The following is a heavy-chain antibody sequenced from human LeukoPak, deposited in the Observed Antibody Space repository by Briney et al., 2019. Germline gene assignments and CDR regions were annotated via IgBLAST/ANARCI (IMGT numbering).Heavy chain of an antibody. CDR1: GGSFSGYY. CDR2: INHSGST. Sequence: SETLSLTCAVYGGSFSGYYWSWIRQPPGKGLEWIGEINHSGSTNYNPSLKSRVTISVDTSKKQFSLKLSSVTAADTAVYYCARVGIGQQLDYYYYYGMDVWGQGTTVTVSS. D-gene: IGHD6-13*01. J-gene: IGHJ6*02. CDR3: ARVGIGQQLDYYYYYGMDV. V-gene: IGHV4-34*01.